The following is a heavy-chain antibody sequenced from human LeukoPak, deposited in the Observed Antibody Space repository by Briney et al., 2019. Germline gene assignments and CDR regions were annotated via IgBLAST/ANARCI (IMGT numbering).Heavy chain of an antibody. V-gene: IGHV4-59*01. J-gene: IGHJ5*02. Sequence: PSETLSLTCTLSGGSISTYYWSWVRQPPGKGLEWIGYIYYTGSTDYNPSLKSRVTMSVDTSKNQFSLKLSSVTAADTAVYSCARGSVRGEFDPWGQGTLVTVSA. D-gene: IGHD3-10*01. CDR3: ARGSVRGEFDP. CDR1: GGSISTYY. CDR2: IYYTGST.